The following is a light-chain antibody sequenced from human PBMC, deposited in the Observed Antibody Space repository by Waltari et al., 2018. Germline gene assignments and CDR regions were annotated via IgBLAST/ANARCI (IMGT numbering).Light chain of an antibody. CDR3: GSFTATSTYV. CDR1: SSDVGGYKY. V-gene: IGLV2-14*01. Sequence: SALTQPASVSGSPGQSITISCTGTSSDVGGYKYVSWYQQHPGKAPKVIIYEVSNRPSGISNRFSGSKSGSTASLTISGLQAEDEADYYCGSFTATSTYVFGAGTRVTVL. J-gene: IGLJ1*01. CDR2: EVS.